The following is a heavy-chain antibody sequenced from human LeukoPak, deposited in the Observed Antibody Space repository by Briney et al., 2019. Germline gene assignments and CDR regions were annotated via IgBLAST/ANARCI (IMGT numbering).Heavy chain of an antibody. Sequence: GGSLRLSCAASGFTFSSYWMSWVRQAPGKGLEWVANIKQDGSEKYYVDSVEGRFTISRDNAKNSLYLQMNSLRAEDTAVYYCAREDYYDSSGYYHAAFDIWGQGTMVTVSS. CDR3: AREDYYDSSGYYHAAFDI. CDR1: GFTFSSYW. CDR2: IKQDGSEK. V-gene: IGHV3-7*01. J-gene: IGHJ3*02. D-gene: IGHD3-22*01.